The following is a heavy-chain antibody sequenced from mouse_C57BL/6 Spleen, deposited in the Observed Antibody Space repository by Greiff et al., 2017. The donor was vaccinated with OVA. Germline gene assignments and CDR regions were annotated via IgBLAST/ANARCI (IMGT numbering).Heavy chain of an antibody. Sequence: VKLVESGAELVKPGASVKISCKASGYAFSSYWMNWVKQRPGKGLEWIGQIYPGDGDTNYNGKFKGKATLTADKSSSTAYMQLSSLTSEDSAVYFCATITTGYYYAMDYWGQGTSVTVSS. CDR1: GYAFSSYW. CDR3: ATITTGYYYAMDY. CDR2: IYPGDGDT. D-gene: IGHD1-2*01. V-gene: IGHV1-80*01. J-gene: IGHJ4*01.